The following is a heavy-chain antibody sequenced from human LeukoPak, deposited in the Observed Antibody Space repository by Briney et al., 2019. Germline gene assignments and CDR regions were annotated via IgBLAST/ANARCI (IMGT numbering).Heavy chain of an antibody. Sequence: ASVKVSCKASGYTFTSYGISWVRQAPGQGLEWMGWISAYNGNTNYAQKFQGRVTMTRDTSISTAYMELSRLRSDDTAVYYCARADYYDSSPDYWGQGTLVTASS. CDR2: ISAYNGNT. CDR1: GYTFTSYG. CDR3: ARADYYDSSPDY. D-gene: IGHD3-22*01. V-gene: IGHV1-18*01. J-gene: IGHJ4*02.